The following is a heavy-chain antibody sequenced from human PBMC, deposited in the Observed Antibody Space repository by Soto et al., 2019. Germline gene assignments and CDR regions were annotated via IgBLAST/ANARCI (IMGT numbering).Heavy chain of an antibody. CDR2: INHSGST. J-gene: IGHJ2*01. CDR1: GGSFSGYY. V-gene: IGHV4-34*01. CDR3: ARGGSLYWYFDL. Sequence: SETLSLTCAVYGGSFSGYYWTWIRQPPGTGLEWIGEINHSGSTNYNPSLKSRVTIPVDTSKNQFSLKLSSLRSEDTAVYYCARGGSLYWYFDLWGLGTLVTVSS. D-gene: IGHD1-26*01.